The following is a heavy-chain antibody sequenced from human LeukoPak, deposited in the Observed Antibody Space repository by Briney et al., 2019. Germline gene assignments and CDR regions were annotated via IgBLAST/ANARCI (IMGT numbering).Heavy chain of an antibody. V-gene: IGHV3-23*01. J-gene: IGHJ4*02. CDR2: ISGSGGST. CDR1: GFTFSSYW. Sequence: GGSLRLSCAASGFTFSSYWMSWVRQAPGKGLEWVSAISGSGGSTYYADSVKGRFTISRDNSKNTLYLQMNSLRAEDTAVYYCAKRGSGSYYNGYFDYWGQGTLVTVSS. D-gene: IGHD3-10*01. CDR3: AKRGSGSYYNGYFDY.